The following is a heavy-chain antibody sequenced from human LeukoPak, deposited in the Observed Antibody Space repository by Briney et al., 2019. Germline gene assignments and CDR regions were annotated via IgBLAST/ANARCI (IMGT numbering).Heavy chain of an antibody. J-gene: IGHJ4*02. V-gene: IGHV3-23*01. Sequence: PGGSLRLSCAASGLIFNTYGMNWVRQAPGKGLEWVSSISGSGGTTYYADSVKGRFTISRDNSKNTLYLQMNSLRAEDTAVYYCAKRNTMVRGGPCFDYWGQGTLVTVSS. CDR1: GLIFNTYG. CDR2: ISGSGGTT. D-gene: IGHD3-10*01. CDR3: AKRNTMVRGGPCFDY.